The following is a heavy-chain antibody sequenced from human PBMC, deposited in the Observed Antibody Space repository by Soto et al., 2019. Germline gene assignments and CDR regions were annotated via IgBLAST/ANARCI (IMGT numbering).Heavy chain of an antibody. Sequence: GASVKVSCKASGYTFTGYYMHWVRQAPGQGLEYMGRINPNSGGTNYAQKFQGRVTMTRDTSINTAYMELSRLRSDDTAVYYCARQEGAFLADYWGQGTLVTVSS. V-gene: IGHV1-2*06. CDR1: GYTFTGYY. CDR3: ARQEGAFLADY. D-gene: IGHD3-3*02. J-gene: IGHJ4*02. CDR2: INPNSGGT.